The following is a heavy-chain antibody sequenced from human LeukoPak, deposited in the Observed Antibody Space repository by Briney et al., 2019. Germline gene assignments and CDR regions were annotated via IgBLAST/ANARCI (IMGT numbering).Heavy chain of an antibody. J-gene: IGHJ4*02. Sequence: PGGSLSLSCAASGFTFSTYAMSGFRQAPGKGLEWVSPFSSSGGSTYYADSVKGRFTISRDNSKNTLYLQMNSLSAEDTAVYYCAKYCGYSSSWYKLGFDYWGQGTLVTVSS. V-gene: IGHV3-23*01. D-gene: IGHD6-13*01. CDR2: FSSSGGST. CDR3: AKYCGYSSSWYKLGFDY. CDR1: GFTFSTYA.